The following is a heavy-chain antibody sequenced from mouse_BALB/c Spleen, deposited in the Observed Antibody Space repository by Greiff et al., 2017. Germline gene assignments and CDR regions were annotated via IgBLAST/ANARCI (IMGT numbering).Heavy chain of an antibody. D-gene: IGHD2-4*01. J-gene: IGHJ3*01. V-gene: IGHV1S81*02. CDR1: GYTFTSYY. CDR3: TRSGDYVAY. CDR2: INPSNGGT. Sequence: QVQLQQPGAELVKPGASVKLSCKASGYTFTSYYMYWVKQRPGQGLEWIGGINPSNGGTNFNEKFKSKATLTVDKASSTAYMQLSSLTSEDSVVYYCTRSGDYVAYWGQGTLVTVSA.